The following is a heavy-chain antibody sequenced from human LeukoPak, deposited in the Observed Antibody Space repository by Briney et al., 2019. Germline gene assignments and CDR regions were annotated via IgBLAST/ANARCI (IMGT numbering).Heavy chain of an antibody. CDR2: ISGSGGST. CDR3: AKGLDIVVPYYAMDV. CDR1: GFTFSSYA. J-gene: IGHJ6*02. V-gene: IGHV3-23*01. Sequence: PGGSLRLSCAASGFTFSSYAMSWVRQAPGKGMEWVSAISGSGGSTYYADSVKGRFTISRDNSKNALYLQMNSLRAEDTAVYYCAKGLDIVVPYYAMDVWGQGTTVTVSS. D-gene: IGHD2-2*01.